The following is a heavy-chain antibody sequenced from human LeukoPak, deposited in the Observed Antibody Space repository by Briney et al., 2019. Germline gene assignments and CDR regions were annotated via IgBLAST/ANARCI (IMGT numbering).Heavy chain of an antibody. D-gene: IGHD6-19*01. Sequence: GGSLRLSCAASGFTFSSYGMHWVRQAPGKGLEWVAVIWYDGSNKYYADSVKGRFTISRDNSKNTVYLQMNSLRAEDTAVYYCARGSAGGYFDYWGQGTLVTVST. CDR3: ARGSAGGYFDY. CDR2: IWYDGSNK. CDR1: GFTFSSYG. V-gene: IGHV3-33*01. J-gene: IGHJ4*02.